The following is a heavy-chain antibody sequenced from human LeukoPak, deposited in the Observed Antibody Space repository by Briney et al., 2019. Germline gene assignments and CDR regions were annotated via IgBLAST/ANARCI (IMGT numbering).Heavy chain of an antibody. Sequence: ASVKVSCKASGYTFTSYYMHWVRQAPGQGLEWMGIINPSGGSTSYAQKFQGRVTITRNTSISTAYMELSSLRSEDTAVYYCARGKMVRGKIGYYYMDVWGKGTTVTVSS. V-gene: IGHV1-46*01. CDR2: INPSGGST. D-gene: IGHD3-10*01. CDR3: ARGKMVRGKIGYYYMDV. CDR1: GYTFTSYY. J-gene: IGHJ6*03.